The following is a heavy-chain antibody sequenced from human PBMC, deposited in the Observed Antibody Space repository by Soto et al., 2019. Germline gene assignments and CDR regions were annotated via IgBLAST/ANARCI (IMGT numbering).Heavy chain of an antibody. V-gene: IGHV3-48*02. CDR1: GFIFSSYS. D-gene: IGHD2-8*02. CDR2: ISGSSIV. CDR3: GRAAGGVYSYYPLDV. J-gene: IGHJ6*02. Sequence: EVLLVESGGGLVQPGGSLRLSCAASGFIFSSYSMNWVRQAPGKGLEWISFISGSSIVYYTDSVKDRFTISGDNVNHSVYLQMNSLRDEDTAVYYCGRAAGGVYSYYPLDVWGQGTTVTVSS.